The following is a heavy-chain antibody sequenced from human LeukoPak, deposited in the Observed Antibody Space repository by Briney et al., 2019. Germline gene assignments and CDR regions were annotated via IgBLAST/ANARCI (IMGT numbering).Heavy chain of an antibody. Sequence: GGSLRLSCAASGFTFDDYAMHWVRQAPGKGLEWVSGISWNSGSIGYADSVKGRFTISRDNAKNSLYLQMNSLRAEDTAVYYCARTSGYYSLDYWGQGTLVTVSS. V-gene: IGHV3-9*01. J-gene: IGHJ4*02. CDR3: ARTSGYYSLDY. CDR1: GFTFDDYA. D-gene: IGHD3-22*01. CDR2: ISWNSGSI.